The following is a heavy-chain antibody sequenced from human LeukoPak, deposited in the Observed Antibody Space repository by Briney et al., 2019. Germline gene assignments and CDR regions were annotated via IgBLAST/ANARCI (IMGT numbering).Heavy chain of an antibody. D-gene: IGHD2-15*01. J-gene: IGHJ4*02. CDR3: AQKGGADN. CDR1: GFTFSSYW. CDR2: INHNGNVN. Sequence: GGSLRLSCAASGFTFSSYWMNWARQAPGKGLEWVASINHNGNVNYYVDSVKGRFTISRDNAKNSLYLQMNSLRDEDTAVYYCAQKGGADNWGQGTLVTVSS. V-gene: IGHV3-7*01.